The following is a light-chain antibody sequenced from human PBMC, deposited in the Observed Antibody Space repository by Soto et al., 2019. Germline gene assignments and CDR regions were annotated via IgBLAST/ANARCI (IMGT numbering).Light chain of an antibody. CDR2: DAS. Sequence: EIVLTQSPGTLSLSPGERATLSCRASHSVSDYLAWYQQKPGQAPRLLIYDASKRATGVPARFSGSGSGTDFPLTISSLEPDDFAIYYCQQRSNWPTFGQGTRLEIK. CDR3: QQRSNWPT. J-gene: IGKJ5*01. V-gene: IGKV3-11*01. CDR1: HSVSDY.